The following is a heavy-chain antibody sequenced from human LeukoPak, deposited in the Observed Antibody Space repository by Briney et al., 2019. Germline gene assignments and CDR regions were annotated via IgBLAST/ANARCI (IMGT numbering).Heavy chain of an antibody. CDR1: GFTFSSYA. D-gene: IGHD4-11*01. J-gene: IGHJ1*01. CDR3: AASDYAEYFQH. V-gene: IGHV3-64*01. CDR2: ISHNGGTT. Sequence: GGSLRLSCAASGFTFSSYAMHWVRQAPGKGLEYVSAISHNGGTTYYANSVKGRFTISRDNSKNTLYLQMGSLRAEDTAVYYCAASDYAEYFQHWGQGTLVTVSS.